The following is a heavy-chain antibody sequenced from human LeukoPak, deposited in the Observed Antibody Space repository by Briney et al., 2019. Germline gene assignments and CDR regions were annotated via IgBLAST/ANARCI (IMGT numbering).Heavy chain of an antibody. CDR1: GYTFTSYD. V-gene: IGHV1-8*01. CDR2: MNPNSGNT. Sequence: ASVKVSCKASGYTFTSYDINWVRQATGQGLEWMGWMNPNSGNTGCAQKFQGRVTMTRNTSISTAYMELSSLRSEDTAVYYCARARSIAARRWFDPWGQGTLVTVSS. J-gene: IGHJ5*02. CDR3: ARARSIAARRWFDP. D-gene: IGHD6-6*01.